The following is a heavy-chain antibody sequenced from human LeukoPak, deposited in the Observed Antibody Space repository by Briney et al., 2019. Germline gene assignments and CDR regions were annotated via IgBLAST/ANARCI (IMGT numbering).Heavy chain of an antibody. CDR1: GYTFTDYG. V-gene: IGHV1-18*01. J-gene: IGHJ4*02. Sequence: GASVKVSCKASGYTFTDYGISWVRQAPEQGLEWMGWVRPYNGNTNYAQKLRGRVTMTTDTSTSTAYMELRSLRSDDTAIYYCASRIDYDGQYPYFNYWGQGTLVTVSS. D-gene: IGHD4-23*01. CDR3: ASRIDYDGQYPYFNY. CDR2: VRPYNGNT.